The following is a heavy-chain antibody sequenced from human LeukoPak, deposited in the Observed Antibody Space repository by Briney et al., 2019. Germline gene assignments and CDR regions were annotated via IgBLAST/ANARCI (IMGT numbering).Heavy chain of an antibody. CDR1: PGSVNSGSYY. D-gene: IGHD2-2*01. J-gene: IGHJ5*01. CDR2: IYHSGST. CDR3: AREVRSTPSDWFDS. Sequence: SETLSLTCTLSPGSVNSGSYYWSWIRQPPGKGLEWIGCIYHSGSTKYNPSLKSRVIISIDTTTDQFSLKLNSVTAADTAVYYCAREVRSTPSDWFDSWGQGTLVTVSS. V-gene: IGHV4-61*01.